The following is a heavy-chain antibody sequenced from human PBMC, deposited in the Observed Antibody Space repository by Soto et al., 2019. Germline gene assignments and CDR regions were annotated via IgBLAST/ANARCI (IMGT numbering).Heavy chain of an antibody. J-gene: IGHJ6*02. V-gene: IGHV3-7*01. Sequence: GGSLRLSCEASGFTFSDFWMSWVRQAPGKGLEWVANIKGDGSEKRYVDSVRGRFTISRGNAKNSVYLQMNSLRADDTALYYCGRDEVRNGVGVWGQGIKVTVSS. CDR1: GFTFSDFW. CDR3: GRDEVRNGVGV. CDR2: IKGDGSEK.